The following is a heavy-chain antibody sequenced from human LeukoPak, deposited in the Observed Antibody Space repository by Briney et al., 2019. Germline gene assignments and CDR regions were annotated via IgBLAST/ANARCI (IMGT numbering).Heavy chain of an antibody. J-gene: IGHJ4*02. CDR3: ARPKSYSGSYNY. Sequence: PGGSLRLSCSASGFTFSSYWMSWVRQAPGKGLEWIGEINHSGSTNYNPSLKSRVTISADTSKNQFSLKLSSVTAADTAVYYCARPKSYSGSYNYWGQGTLVTVSS. CDR1: GFTFSSYW. V-gene: IGHV4-34*01. CDR2: INHSGST. D-gene: IGHD1-26*01.